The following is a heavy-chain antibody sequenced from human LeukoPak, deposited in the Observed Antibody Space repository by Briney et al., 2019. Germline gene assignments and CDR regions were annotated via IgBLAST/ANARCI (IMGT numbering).Heavy chain of an antibody. CDR2: INPSDGST. V-gene: IGHV1-46*01. CDR1: GYTFTSYY. D-gene: IGHD5-18*01. Sequence: GASVKVSCKASGYTFTSYYIHWVRQAPGQGLEWMGIINPSDGSTSYAQKFQGRVTMTRDMSTSTVYMELSSLRSEDTAVYYCARDQGIQLWLIDYWGQGTLVTVSS. CDR3: ARDQGIQLWLIDY. J-gene: IGHJ4*02.